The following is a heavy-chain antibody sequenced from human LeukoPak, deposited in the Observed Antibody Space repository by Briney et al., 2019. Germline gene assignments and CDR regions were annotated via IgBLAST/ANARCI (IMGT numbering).Heavy chain of an antibody. CDR3: ARVPAALNWFDP. Sequence: SETLSLTCTVSGGSISSGDYYWRWIRQPPGKGLEWIGYIYYSGSTYYNPSLKSRVTISVDTSKNQFPLKLSSVAAADTAVYYCARVPAALNWFDPWGRGTLVTVSS. D-gene: IGHD2-2*01. CDR1: GGSISSGDYY. V-gene: IGHV4-30-4*08. J-gene: IGHJ5*02. CDR2: IYYSGST.